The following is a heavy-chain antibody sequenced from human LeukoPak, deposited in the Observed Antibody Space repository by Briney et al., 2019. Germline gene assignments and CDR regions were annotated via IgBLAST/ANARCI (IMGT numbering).Heavy chain of an antibody. Sequence: PGGSLRLSCAASGFTFSDYYMSWIRQAPGKGLEWVSYISSSGSTIYYADSVKGRFTISRDNAKNSLYLQMNSLRAEDTAVYYCATEDGVDTAMVINYWGQRTLVTVSS. CDR1: GFTFSDYY. CDR3: ATEDGVDTAMVINY. CDR2: ISSSGSTI. D-gene: IGHD5-18*01. V-gene: IGHV3-11*01. J-gene: IGHJ4*02.